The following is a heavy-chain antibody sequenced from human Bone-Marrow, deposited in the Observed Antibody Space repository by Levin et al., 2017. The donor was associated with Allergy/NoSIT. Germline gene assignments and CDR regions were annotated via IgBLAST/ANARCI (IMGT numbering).Heavy chain of an antibody. J-gene: IGHJ4*02. CDR3: ARDRIYSGYDFFY. Sequence: ETLSLTCAASGFTFSSYSMNWVRQAPGKGLEWVSSISSSSSYIYYADSVKGRFTISRDNAKNSLYLQMNSLRAEDTAVYYCARDRIYSGYDFFYWGQGTLVTVSS. D-gene: IGHD5-12*01. CDR2: ISSSSSYI. V-gene: IGHV3-21*01. CDR1: GFTFSSYS.